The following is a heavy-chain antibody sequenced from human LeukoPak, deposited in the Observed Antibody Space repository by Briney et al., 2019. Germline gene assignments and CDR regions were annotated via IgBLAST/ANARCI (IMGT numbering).Heavy chain of an antibody. Sequence: GASVKVSCKASGYSFTGYYIHWVRQAPGQGLEWMGWINPNGGVTKSAQKFQGRVTMTRDMSINTVYMELSSLTSEDTALYYCARECASTSCPFDYWGQGTLVTVSS. CDR2: INPNGGVT. J-gene: IGHJ4*02. CDR3: ARECASTSCPFDY. D-gene: IGHD2-2*01. V-gene: IGHV1-2*02. CDR1: GYSFTGYY.